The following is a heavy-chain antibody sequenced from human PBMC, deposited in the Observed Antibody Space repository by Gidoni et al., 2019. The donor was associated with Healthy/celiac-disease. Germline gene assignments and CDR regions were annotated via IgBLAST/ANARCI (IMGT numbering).Heavy chain of an antibody. Sequence: EVQLVESGGGLVKPGGSLGLSCAASGFTFSIYSMNWVRQAPGKGLEWVSSISSSSSYIYYADSVKGRFTISRDNAKNSLYLQMNSLRAEDTAVYYCARVDSSGYYYHDAFDIWGQGTMVTVSS. D-gene: IGHD3-22*01. CDR1: GFTFSIYS. V-gene: IGHV3-21*01. J-gene: IGHJ3*02. CDR3: ARVDSSGYYYHDAFDI. CDR2: ISSSSSYI.